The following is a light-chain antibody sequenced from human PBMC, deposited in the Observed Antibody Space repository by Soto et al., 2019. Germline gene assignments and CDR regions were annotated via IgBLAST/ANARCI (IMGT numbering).Light chain of an antibody. Sequence: QSVLTQPHSASGTPGQRVTISCSGSSSNIGTSSVHWFLQLPGTAPKLLISTTNQRPSGVPERFSGSKSGTSASLAISGLQSEDVADYSCAAWDDSLNGHVLGTVTKVTVL. V-gene: IGLV1-44*01. CDR3: AAWDDSLNGHV. J-gene: IGLJ1*01. CDR2: TTN. CDR1: SSNIGTSS.